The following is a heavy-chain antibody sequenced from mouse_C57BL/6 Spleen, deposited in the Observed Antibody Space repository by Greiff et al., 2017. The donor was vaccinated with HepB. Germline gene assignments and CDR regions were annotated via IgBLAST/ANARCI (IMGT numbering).Heavy chain of an antibody. V-gene: IGHV1-82*01. CDR3: AAPGLLYFDV. Sequence: VQVVESGPELVKPGASVKISCKASGYAFSSSWMNWVKQRPGKGLEWIGRIYPGDGDTNYNGKFKGKATLTADKSSSTAYMQLSSLTSEDSAVYFCAAPGLLYFDVWGTGTTVTVSS. D-gene: IGHD3-1*01. CDR1: GYAFSSSW. J-gene: IGHJ1*03. CDR2: IYPGDGDT.